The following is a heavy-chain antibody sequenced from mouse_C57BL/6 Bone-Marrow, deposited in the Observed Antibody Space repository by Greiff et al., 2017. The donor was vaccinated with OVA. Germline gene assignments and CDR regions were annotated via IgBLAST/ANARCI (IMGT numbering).Heavy chain of an antibody. Sequence: QVQLQQPGAELVMPGASVKLSCKASGYTFPSYWMHWVKQRPGQGLEWIGEIDPSDSYTNYNQKFKGKSTLTVDKSSSTAYMQLSSLTSEDSAVYYCARWDDDGYYGGAWFAYWGQGTLVTVSA. V-gene: IGHV1-69*01. CDR3: ARWDDDGYYGGAWFAY. J-gene: IGHJ3*01. CDR2: IDPSDSYT. D-gene: IGHD2-3*01. CDR1: GYTFPSYW.